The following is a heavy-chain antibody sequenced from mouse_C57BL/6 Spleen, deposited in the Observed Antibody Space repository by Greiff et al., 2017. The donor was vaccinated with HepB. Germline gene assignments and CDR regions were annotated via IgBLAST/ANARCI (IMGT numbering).Heavy chain of an antibody. CDR2: ISDGGSYT. Sequence: EVKLMESGGGLVKPGGSLKLSCAASGFTFSSYAMSWVRQTPEKRLEWVATISDGGSYTYYPDNVKGRFTISRDNAKNNLYLQMSHLKSEDTAMYYCARGSGRGRRWYFDVWGTGTTVTVSS. J-gene: IGHJ1*03. D-gene: IGHD1-3*01. CDR1: GFTFSSYA. V-gene: IGHV5-4*03. CDR3: ARGSGRGRRWYFDV.